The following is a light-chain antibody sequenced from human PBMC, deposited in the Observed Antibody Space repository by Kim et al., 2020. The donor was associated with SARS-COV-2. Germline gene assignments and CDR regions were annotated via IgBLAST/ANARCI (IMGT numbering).Light chain of an antibody. V-gene: IGKV3-11*01. CDR1: RNVRSY. Sequence: AWSAGERATLSCRASRNVRSYLDEDQQKPGQSPRILIYDASNRGTGIPGRFSGSGYGTDFTLTISSLEPEYFAVYYCQQRGNWPTFGQGKRLEIK. CDR3: QQRGNWPT. J-gene: IGKJ5*01. CDR2: DAS.